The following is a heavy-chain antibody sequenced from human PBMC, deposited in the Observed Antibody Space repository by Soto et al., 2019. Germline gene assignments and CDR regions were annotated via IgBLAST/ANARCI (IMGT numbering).Heavy chain of an antibody. CDR3: ARDVSVMVRGAGAFDI. CDR2: IWYDGSNK. V-gene: IGHV3-33*01. D-gene: IGHD3-10*01. CDR1: GFTVSSYG. Sequence: QVQLVESGGGVVQPGRSLRLSCAASGFTVSSYGMHWVRQAPGKGLEWVAVIWYDGSNKYYADSVKGRFTISRDNSKNTLYLQMNSLRAEDTAGYYCARDVSVMVRGAGAFDIWGQGTMVTVSS. J-gene: IGHJ3*02.